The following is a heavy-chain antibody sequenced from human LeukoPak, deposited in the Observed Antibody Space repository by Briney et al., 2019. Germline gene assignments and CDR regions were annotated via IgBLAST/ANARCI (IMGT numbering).Heavy chain of an antibody. CDR1: GGSISSYY. J-gene: IGHJ4*02. Sequence: SETLSLTCTVSGGSISSYYWSWIRQPPGKGLEWIGYIYYSGSTNYNPSLKSRVTISVDTSKNQFSLKLSSVTAADTAVYYCATPFIAAAALDYWGQGTLVTVSS. CDR2: IYYSGST. V-gene: IGHV4-59*08. D-gene: IGHD6-13*01. CDR3: ATPFIAAAALDY.